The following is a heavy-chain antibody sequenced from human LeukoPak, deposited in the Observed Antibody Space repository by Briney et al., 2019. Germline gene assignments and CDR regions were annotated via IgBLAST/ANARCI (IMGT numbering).Heavy chain of an antibody. V-gene: IGHV4-61*01. CDR1: GGSISSGSYY. D-gene: IGHD2-2*01. J-gene: IGHJ3*02. CDR2: IYYSGST. Sequence: PSETLSLTCTVSGGSISSGSYYWNWIRQPPGKGLEWIGYIYYSGSTKYNPPLKSRVTISVDTSKNQFSLKLSSLTAADTAVYYCARGCSSTTCRRFPFNEIHDVFDIWGQGTMVTVSS. CDR3: ARGCSSTTCRRFPFNEIHDVFDI.